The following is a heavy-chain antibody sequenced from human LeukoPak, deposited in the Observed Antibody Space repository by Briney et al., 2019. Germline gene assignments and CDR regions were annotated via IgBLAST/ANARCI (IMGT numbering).Heavy chain of an antibody. V-gene: IGHV1-2*02. CDR3: ARGLSVGASTGIGY. CDR1: GYTFTCYY. J-gene: IGHJ4*02. Sequence: ASVKVSCKASGYTFTCYYMHWVRQAPGQGLEWMGWINPNSGGTNYAQKFQGRVTMTRDTSISTACMELSSLRSDDTALYYCARGLSVGASTGIGYWGQGTLVTVSS. D-gene: IGHD1-26*01. CDR2: INPNSGGT.